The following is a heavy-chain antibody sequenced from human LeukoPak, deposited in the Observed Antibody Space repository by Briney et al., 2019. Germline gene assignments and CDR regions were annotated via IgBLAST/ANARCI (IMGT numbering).Heavy chain of an antibody. V-gene: IGHV4-59*08. CDR1: GGSISSYY. Sequence: SETLSLTCTVSGGSISSYYWSWIRQPPGKGLEWIAYDIGSINYNPSLKSRVTISLDTSKNQFSLKLSPVTAADTAVYYCAGHHPRNTVDFWGQGTLVTVSS. CDR2: DIGSI. CDR3: AGHHPRNTVDF. J-gene: IGHJ4*02. D-gene: IGHD2/OR15-2a*01.